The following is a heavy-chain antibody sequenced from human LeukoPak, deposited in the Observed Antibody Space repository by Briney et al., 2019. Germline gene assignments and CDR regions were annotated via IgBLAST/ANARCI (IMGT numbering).Heavy chain of an antibody. CDR1: GFTFSSYA. Sequence: PGGSLRLSCAASGFTFSSYAMNWVRQAPGKGLEWVSTISGSGGSTYYADSVKGRFTISRDNSKNTLYLQMNSLRAEDTAVYYCARDPSYGDPPDYWGQGTLVTVSS. CDR3: ARDPSYGDPPDY. CDR2: ISGSGGST. V-gene: IGHV3-23*01. D-gene: IGHD4-17*01. J-gene: IGHJ4*02.